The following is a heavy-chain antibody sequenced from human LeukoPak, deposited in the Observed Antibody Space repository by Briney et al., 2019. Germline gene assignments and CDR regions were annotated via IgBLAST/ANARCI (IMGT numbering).Heavy chain of an antibody. J-gene: IGHJ4*02. CDR3: ASQGPYYYDSSGYYSQREFDY. Sequence: KPSETLSLTCTVSGGSISSGGYYWSWIRQHPGKGLEWIGYIYYSGSTYYNPSLKSRVTISVDTSKNQFSLKLSSVTAADTAVYYCASQGPYYYDSSGYYSQREFDYWGQGTLVTVSS. CDR1: GGSISSGGYY. CDR2: IYYSGST. D-gene: IGHD3-22*01. V-gene: IGHV4-31*03.